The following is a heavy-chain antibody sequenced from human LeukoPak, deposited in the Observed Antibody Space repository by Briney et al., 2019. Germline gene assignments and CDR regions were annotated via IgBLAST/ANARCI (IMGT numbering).Heavy chain of an antibody. CDR3: EKDRNDYGGNSPYFDY. Sequence: GGSLRLSCAASGFTFSSYAMSWVRQAPGKGLEWVSAISGSGGSTYYADSVKGRFTISRDNSKNTLYLQMNSLRAEDTAVYYCEKDRNDYGGNSPYFDYWGQGTLVTVSS. V-gene: IGHV3-23*01. CDR1: GFTFSSYA. D-gene: IGHD4-23*01. CDR2: ISGSGGST. J-gene: IGHJ4*02.